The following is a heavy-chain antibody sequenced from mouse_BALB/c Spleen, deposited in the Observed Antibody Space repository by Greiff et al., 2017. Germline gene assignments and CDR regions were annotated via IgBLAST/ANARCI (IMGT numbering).Heavy chain of an antibody. J-gene: IGHJ4*01. CDR1: GYTFTSYY. D-gene: IGHD1-1*01. Sequence: QVQLQQSGAELVKPGASVKLSCKASGYTFTSYYMYWVKQRPGQGLEWIGEINPSNGGTNFNEKFKSKATLTVDKSSSTAYMQLSSLTSEDSAVYYCTRAVAYAMDYWGQGTSVTVSS. V-gene: IGHV1S81*02. CDR2: INPSNGGT. CDR3: TRAVAYAMDY.